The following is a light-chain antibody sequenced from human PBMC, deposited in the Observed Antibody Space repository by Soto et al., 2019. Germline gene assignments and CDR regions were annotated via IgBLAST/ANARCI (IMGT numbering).Light chain of an antibody. Sequence: EIVLTQSPATLSLSPGERATLSCRASQSVRTYLAWYQQKPGQAPRLLIYDASNRATGIPARFSGSGSETDFNLTSSSLEPEDFAVYYCQQRSNWSFGGGTKVEIK. CDR2: DAS. V-gene: IGKV3-11*01. CDR1: QSVRTY. J-gene: IGKJ4*01. CDR3: QQRSNWS.